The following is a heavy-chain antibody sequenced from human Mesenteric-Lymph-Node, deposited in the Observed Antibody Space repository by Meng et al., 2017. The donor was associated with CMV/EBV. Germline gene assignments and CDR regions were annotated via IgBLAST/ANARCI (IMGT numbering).Heavy chain of an antibody. D-gene: IGHD1-26*01. CDR1: GFTFSSYE. CDR3: APSGSEFDF. Sequence: GGSLRLSCAASGFTFSSYEMNWVRQAPGKGLEWVSAISGGGGSTYYADSVKGRLTISRDNSKNTMYLQMNSLRPEDTAVYYCAPSGSEFDFWGQGTLVTVSS. CDR2: ISGGGGST. V-gene: IGHV3-23*01. J-gene: IGHJ4*02.